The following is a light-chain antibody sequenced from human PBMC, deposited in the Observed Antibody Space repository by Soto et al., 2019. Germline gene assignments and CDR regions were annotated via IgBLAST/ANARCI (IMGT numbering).Light chain of an antibody. Sequence: EIVMTQSPATLSVSPGERATLSCRASHSVSSRLAWYQQKPGQAPRLLIYGASTRATGLPARFSGSGSGTEFTLTISSLQSEDFAVYYCQHYTNCPLTFGGGTKV. CDR2: GAS. J-gene: IGKJ4*01. CDR3: QHYTNCPLT. CDR1: HSVSSR. V-gene: IGKV3-15*01.